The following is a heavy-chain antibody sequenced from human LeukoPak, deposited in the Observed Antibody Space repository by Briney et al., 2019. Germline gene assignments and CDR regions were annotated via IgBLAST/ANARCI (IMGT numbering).Heavy chain of an antibody. CDR3: ARFGQLHLAGSFDS. CDR1: GYTFTNYY. Sequence: ASVTVSCKASGYTFTNYYMHWIRQAPGQGLEWMGWINLNSGGTNYAPKFQGRVIMTRDTSITTAYLDVTRLKPDDTAVYYCARFGQLHLAGSFDSWGQGSLVTVSS. J-gene: IGHJ4*02. CDR2: INLNSGGT. V-gene: IGHV1-2*02. D-gene: IGHD5-24*01.